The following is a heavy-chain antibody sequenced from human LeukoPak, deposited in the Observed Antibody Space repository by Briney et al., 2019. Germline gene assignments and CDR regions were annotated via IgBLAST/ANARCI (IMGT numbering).Heavy chain of an antibody. J-gene: IGHJ3*02. D-gene: IGHD1-26*01. CDR2: IDTSDNAI. CDR3: ARHSLGPTGRDTFDI. CDR1: XFAFSSYE. Sequence: GGSLRLSCAASXFAFSSYEMNWVRQAPGKGLEWVSYIDTSDNAIYYADSVKGRFTISRDNARNSLYLEMSSLRAEDTAVYYCARHSLGPTGRDTFDIWGQGTMVTVSS. V-gene: IGHV3-48*03.